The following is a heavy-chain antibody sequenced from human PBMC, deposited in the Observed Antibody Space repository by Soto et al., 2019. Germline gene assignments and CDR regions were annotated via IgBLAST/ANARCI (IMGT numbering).Heavy chain of an antibody. Sequence: TLSLTCSVSGGSINYNSYYWGWIRQPPGKGLEWVGGIFYTGTTYYSPSLKDRVTISVDTSKNSFSLNLTSVTAADTAVYFCARLVVVAPVANAWGQGTLVTVSS. CDR3: ARLVVVAPVANA. V-gene: IGHV4-39*02. J-gene: IGHJ5*02. CDR1: GGSINYNSYY. CDR2: IFYTGTT. D-gene: IGHD2-2*01.